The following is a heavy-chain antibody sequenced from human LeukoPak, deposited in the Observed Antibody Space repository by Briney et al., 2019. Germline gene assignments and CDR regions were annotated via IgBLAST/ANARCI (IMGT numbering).Heavy chain of an antibody. CDR1: GFTFDDYG. CDR3: ESDLEVASALDY. J-gene: IGHJ4*02. D-gene: IGHD5-12*01. Sequence: PGGSLRLSXAASGFTFDDYGISWVRQAPGKGLEWVSGINWKGGSTGYADSVKGRFTIARDNAKNSLCLQMNSLRAEDTALYYCESDLEVASALDYWGQGTLVTVSS. CDR2: INWKGGST. V-gene: IGHV3-20*04.